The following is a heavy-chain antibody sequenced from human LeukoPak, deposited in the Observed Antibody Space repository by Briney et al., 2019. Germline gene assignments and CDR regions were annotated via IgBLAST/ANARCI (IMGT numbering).Heavy chain of an antibody. CDR3: ARGAGVTQGRAPGGNYYYYMDV. Sequence: ASVKVSCKASGYTFTSYGISWVRQAPGQGLEWMGWISAYNGNTNYAQKLQGRVTMTTDTSTSTAYMELRSLRSDDTAVYYCARGAGVTQGRAPGGNYYYYMDVWGKGTTVTVSS. D-gene: IGHD3-10*01. CDR2: ISAYNGNT. J-gene: IGHJ6*03. CDR1: GYTFTSYG. V-gene: IGHV1-18*01.